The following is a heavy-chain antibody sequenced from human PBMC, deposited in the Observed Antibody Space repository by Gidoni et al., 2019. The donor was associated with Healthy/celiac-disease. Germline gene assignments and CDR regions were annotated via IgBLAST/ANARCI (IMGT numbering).Heavy chain of an antibody. J-gene: IGHJ3*02. CDR3: ARVGTTVTTGDAFDI. V-gene: IGHV3-53*02. CDR1: GFTVSSNY. D-gene: IGHD4-17*01. Sequence: EVQLVETGGGLIQPGGSLTLSCAASGFTVSSNYMSWVRQAPGKGLEWVSVIYSGGSTYYADSVKGRFTISRDNSKNTLYLQMNSLRAEDTAVYYCARVGTTVTTGDAFDIWGQGTMVTVSS. CDR2: IYSGGST.